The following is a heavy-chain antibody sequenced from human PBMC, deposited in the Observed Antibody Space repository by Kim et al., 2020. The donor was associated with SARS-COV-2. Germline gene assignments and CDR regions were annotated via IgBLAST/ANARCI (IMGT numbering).Heavy chain of an antibody. V-gene: IGHV3-11*05. Sequence: KYEDSVKGRFTISRDNAKNSLYLQMNSLRADDTAIYYCARGHTILRFDPWSQGTLVTVSS. CDR3: ARGHTILRFDP. D-gene: IGHD1-26*01. J-gene: IGHJ5*02.